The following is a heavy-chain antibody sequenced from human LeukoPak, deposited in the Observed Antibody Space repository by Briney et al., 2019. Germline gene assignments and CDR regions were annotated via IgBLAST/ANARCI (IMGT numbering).Heavy chain of an antibody. Sequence: ASVKVSCKASGYTFTSYYMHWVRQAPGQGLEWMGIINPSGGSTSYAQKFQGRVTMTRDMSTSTVYMELSSLRSEDTAVYYCAGSVEMATTYVDYFDYWGQGTLVTVSS. V-gene: IGHV1-46*01. CDR3: AGSVEMATTYVDYFDY. J-gene: IGHJ4*02. CDR2: INPSGGST. CDR1: GYTFTSYY. D-gene: IGHD5-24*01.